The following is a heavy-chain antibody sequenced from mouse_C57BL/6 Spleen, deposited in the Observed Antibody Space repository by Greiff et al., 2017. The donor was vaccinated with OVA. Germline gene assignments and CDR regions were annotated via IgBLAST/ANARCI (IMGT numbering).Heavy chain of an antibody. D-gene: IGHD4-1*01. V-gene: IGHV1-80*01. CDR2: IYPGDGDT. CDR1: GYAFSSYW. J-gene: IGHJ3*01. Sequence: QVQLKQSGAELVKPGASVKISCKASGYAFSSYWMNWVKQRPGKGLEWIGQIYPGDGDTNYNGKFKGKATLTADKSSSTAYMQLSSLTSEDSAVYFCARRAGTRGAWFAYWGQGTLVTVSA. CDR3: ARRAGTRGAWFAY.